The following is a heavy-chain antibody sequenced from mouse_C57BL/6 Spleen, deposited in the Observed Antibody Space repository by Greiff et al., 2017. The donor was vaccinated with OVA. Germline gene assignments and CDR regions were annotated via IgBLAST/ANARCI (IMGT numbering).Heavy chain of an antibody. J-gene: IGHJ3*01. D-gene: IGHD2-2*01. V-gene: IGHV7-3*01. CDR2: IRNKANGYTT. CDR1: GFTFTAYY. CDR3: ARDDYGYDGGCAD. Sequence: EVQLVESGGGLVQPGGSLSLSCAASGFTFTAYYMSWVRQPPGKALEWLGFIRNKANGYTTEYSASVKGRFTISRDNSQSILYLQLNALRAEDSATYYCARDDYGYDGGCADWGKGTLVTVSA.